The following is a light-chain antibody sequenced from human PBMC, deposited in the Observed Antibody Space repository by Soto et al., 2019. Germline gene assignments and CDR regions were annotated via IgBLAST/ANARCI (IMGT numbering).Light chain of an antibody. Sequence: EIVLTQSPGTLSLSPGERATLSCRASQSVSSSYLAWYQQKPGQAPRLLIYGASSRATGIPDRLSGSGSGTDFNLTISSLEPEDFAVYYCQQYGSSPGYTFGQGTKLEIK. CDR2: GAS. V-gene: IGKV3-20*01. CDR1: QSVSSSY. CDR3: QQYGSSPGYT. J-gene: IGKJ2*01.